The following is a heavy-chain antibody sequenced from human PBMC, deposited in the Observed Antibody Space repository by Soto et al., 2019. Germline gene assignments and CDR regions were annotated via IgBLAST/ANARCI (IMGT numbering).Heavy chain of an antibody. Sequence: QVQLRESGPGLVRPSETLSLPCSVSGGSLSSYYWTWIRQPPGKGLEWTGYVHYSGSTDYNSSLAGRLTISLDSSKNQISLTLRSVTAADTAVYFCTRSTTYYFDSWGQGVLVTVSS. D-gene: IGHD1-1*01. J-gene: IGHJ4*02. CDR2: VHYSGST. CDR3: TRSTTYYFDS. V-gene: IGHV4-59*08. CDR1: GGSLSSYY.